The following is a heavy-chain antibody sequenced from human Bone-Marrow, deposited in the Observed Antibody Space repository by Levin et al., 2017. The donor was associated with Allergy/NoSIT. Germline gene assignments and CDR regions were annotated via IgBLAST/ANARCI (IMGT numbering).Heavy chain of an antibody. D-gene: IGHD6-6*01. CDR2: IYYSGST. J-gene: IGHJ4*02. CDR3: ARGGSSSSWDFTTFDY. CDR1: GGSISSGDYY. V-gene: IGHV4-30-4*01. Sequence: PSQTLSLTCTVSGGSISSGDYYWSWIRQPPGKGLEWIGYIYYSGSTYYNPSLKSRVTISVDTSKNQFSLKLSSVTAADTAVYYCARGGSSSSWDFTTFDYWGQGTLVTVSS.